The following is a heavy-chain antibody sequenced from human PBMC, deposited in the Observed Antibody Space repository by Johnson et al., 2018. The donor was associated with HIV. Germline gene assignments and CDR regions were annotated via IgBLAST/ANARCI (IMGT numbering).Heavy chain of an antibody. CDR1: GFTFSSYG. J-gene: IGHJ3*02. CDR2: IRYDGSNK. CDR3: AKDGGGYGDYAYDAFDI. V-gene: IGHV3-30*02. D-gene: IGHD4-17*01. Sequence: QVHLVESGGGVVQPGGSLRLSCAASGFTFSSYGMHWVRQAPGKGLEWVAFIRYDGSNKYYADSVKGRFTISRDNSKNTLYLQMNSLRAEDTAVYYCAKDGGGYGDYAYDAFDIWGQGTMVTVSS.